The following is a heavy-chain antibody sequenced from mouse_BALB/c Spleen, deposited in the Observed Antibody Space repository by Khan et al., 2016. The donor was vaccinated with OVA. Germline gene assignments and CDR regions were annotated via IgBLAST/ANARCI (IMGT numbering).Heavy chain of an antibody. Sequence: VQLKQSGPGLVRPSQTLSITCTVSGFSLTTYGVHWVRQSPGKGLEWLGVIRSAGKTDYNAAFISRLSITKDNSKSQVFFKMNSLQADDTAMYYCARKSYMYDFTYWGQGTLVTVSA. D-gene: IGHD2-14*01. CDR2: IRSAGKT. V-gene: IGHV2-2*01. CDR3: ARKSYMYDFTY. CDR1: GFSLTTYG. J-gene: IGHJ3*01.